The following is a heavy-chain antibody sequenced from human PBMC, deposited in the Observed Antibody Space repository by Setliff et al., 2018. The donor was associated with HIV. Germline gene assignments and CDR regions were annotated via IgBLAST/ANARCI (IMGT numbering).Heavy chain of an antibody. CDR3: ARDQTGVAAAAFGGGSAWSDEGFDI. CDR2: ITPIYNIP. CDR1: GGTLSNYV. V-gene: IGHV1-69*13. Sequence: SVKVSCKPSGGTLSNYVITWVRQAPGQGLEWMRMITPIYNIPAYAQKFQGRVTFTADESTSTAYMELGSLSSEDTAVYYCARDQTGVAAAAFGGGSAWSDEGFDIWGQGTMVTVSS. D-gene: IGHD6-13*01. J-gene: IGHJ3*02.